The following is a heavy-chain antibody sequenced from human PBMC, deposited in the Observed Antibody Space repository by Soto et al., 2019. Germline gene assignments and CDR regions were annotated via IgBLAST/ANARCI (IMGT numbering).Heavy chain of an antibody. D-gene: IGHD3-10*01. CDR1: GGSISSYY. V-gene: IGHV4-59*01. CDR3: ARSAYGSGGYYYYGMDV. Sequence: PSETLSLTCTVSGGSISSYYWSWIRQPPGKGLEWIGYIYYSGSTNYNPSLKSRVTISVDTSKNQFSLKLSSVTAADTAVYYCARSAYGSGGYYYYGMDVWGQGTTVTVSS. J-gene: IGHJ6*02. CDR2: IYYSGST.